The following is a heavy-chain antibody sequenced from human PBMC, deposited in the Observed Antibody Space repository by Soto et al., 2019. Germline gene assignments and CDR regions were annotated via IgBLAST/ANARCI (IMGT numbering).Heavy chain of an antibody. CDR3: ARAGTSYGYSFYYGMDV. D-gene: IGHD5-18*01. CDR2: INHSGST. Sequence: CLTCAVCCGSVSGYYWIWIRQPPGKGLEWIGEINHSGSTNYNPSLKSRVTISVDTSKNQFSLKLSSVTAADTAVYYCARAGTSYGYSFYYGMDVWGQGTTVTVSS. V-gene: IGHV4-34*01. J-gene: IGHJ6*02. CDR1: CGSVSGYY.